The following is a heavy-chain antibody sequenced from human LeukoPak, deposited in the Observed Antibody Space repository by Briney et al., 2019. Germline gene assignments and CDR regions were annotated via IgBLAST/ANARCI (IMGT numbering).Heavy chain of an antibody. Sequence: GGSLRLSCAASGFTFNYYAMAWVRQGPGKGLEWVSGISASGGSTYHADSVKGRFTVSSDNSKNPLYLQLNSLRAEDTAVYYCVKGRYYDFWSGYSLFDYWGQGTLVTVS. J-gene: IGHJ4*02. V-gene: IGHV3-23*01. CDR2: ISASGGST. D-gene: IGHD3-3*01. CDR3: VKGRYYDFWSGYSLFDY. CDR1: GFTFNYYA.